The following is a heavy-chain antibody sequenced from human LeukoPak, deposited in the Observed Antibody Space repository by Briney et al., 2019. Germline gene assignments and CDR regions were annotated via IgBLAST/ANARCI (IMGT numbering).Heavy chain of an antibody. V-gene: IGHV3-23*01. CDR2: ISGSGGST. CDR3: AKLMLVGATYYFDY. D-gene: IGHD1-26*01. J-gene: IGHJ4*02. CDR1: GFTFSSYA. Sequence: GGSLRLSCAASGFTFSSYAMSWVRQAPGKGLEWVSAISGSGGSTYHADSVKGRFTISRDNSKNTLYLQMNSLRAEDAAVYYCAKLMLVGATYYFDYWGQGTLVTVSS.